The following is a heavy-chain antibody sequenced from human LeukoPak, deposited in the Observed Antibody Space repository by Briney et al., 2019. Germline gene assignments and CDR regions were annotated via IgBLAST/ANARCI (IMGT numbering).Heavy chain of an antibody. Sequence: GGSLRLSCAASGFTFSSYEMNWVRQAPGKGLEWVSVISGGGGSTYYADSMKGRFTISRDNSKNTLYLQMNSLRAEDMAVYYCAKGGYNDVFDYWGQGTLVTVSS. V-gene: IGHV3-23*01. D-gene: IGHD5-24*01. CDR2: ISGGGGST. J-gene: IGHJ4*02. CDR3: AKGGYNDVFDY. CDR1: GFTFSSYE.